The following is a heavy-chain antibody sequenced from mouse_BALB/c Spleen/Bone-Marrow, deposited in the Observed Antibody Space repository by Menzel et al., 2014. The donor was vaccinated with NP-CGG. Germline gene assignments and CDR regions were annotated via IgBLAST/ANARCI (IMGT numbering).Heavy chain of an antibody. D-gene: IGHD2-1*01. CDR1: GYSFTAYY. V-gene: IGHV1-26*01. J-gene: IGHJ3*01. CDR3: ARKGNYGWFAY. Sequence: VQLQQSGPELVKPGASVKISCKASGYSFTAYYIHWVKQSHVKSLEWIGRINPYNGATSYNQNFKDKASLTVDKSSSTAYMELHSLTSEDSAVYCCARKGNYGWFAYWGQGTLVTVSA. CDR2: INPYNGAT.